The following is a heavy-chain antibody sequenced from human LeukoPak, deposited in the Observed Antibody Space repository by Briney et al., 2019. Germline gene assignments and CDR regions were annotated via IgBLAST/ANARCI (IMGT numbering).Heavy chain of an antibody. CDR1: GFTFSSYG. V-gene: IGHV3-30*18. CDR3: AKGVRYYDFSSDAFDI. D-gene: IGHD3-3*01. J-gene: IGHJ3*02. CDR2: ISYDGSNK. Sequence: PGRSLRLSCAASGFTFSSYGMHWVRQAPGKGLEWVAVISYDGSNKYYADSVKGRFTISRDNSKNTLYLQMNSLRAEDTAVYYCAKGVRYYDFSSDAFDIWGQGTMVTVSS.